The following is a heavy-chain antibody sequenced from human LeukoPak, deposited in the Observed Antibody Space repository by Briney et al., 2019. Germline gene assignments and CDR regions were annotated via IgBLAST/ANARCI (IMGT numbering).Heavy chain of an antibody. J-gene: IGHJ4*02. D-gene: IGHD6-19*01. Sequence: GGSLRLSCAASGFTSSSYSMNWVRQAPEKGLEWVSSISSSSSYIYYADSVKGRFTISRDNAKNSPYLQMNSLRPEDTAVYYCARDNSPKYSSGWYDYGYWGQGTLVTVSS. CDR2: ISSSSSYI. CDR1: GFTSSSYS. V-gene: IGHV3-21*01. CDR3: ARDNSPKYSSGWYDYGY.